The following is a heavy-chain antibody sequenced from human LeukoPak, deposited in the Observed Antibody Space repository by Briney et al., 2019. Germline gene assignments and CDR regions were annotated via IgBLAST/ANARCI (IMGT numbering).Heavy chain of an antibody. CDR2: INHSGST. CDR1: GGSFSGYY. Sequence: SQTLSLTCAVYGGSFSGYYWSWIRQPAGKGLEWRGEINHSGSTNYNPSLKSRVTVSVDTSRNPFPLNLSSVTAADTAVYYCAIARDPSVTTSLGWFHPWGQGTLVTVSS. J-gene: IGHJ5*02. D-gene: IGHD4-17*01. V-gene: IGHV4-34*01. CDR3: AIARDPSVTTSLGWFHP.